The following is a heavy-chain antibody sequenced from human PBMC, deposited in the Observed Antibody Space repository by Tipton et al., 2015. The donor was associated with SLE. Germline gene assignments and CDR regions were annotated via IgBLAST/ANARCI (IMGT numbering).Heavy chain of an antibody. CDR3: AREGHDSTGYSPGSRQDV. J-gene: IGHJ6*04. D-gene: IGHD3-22*01. Sequence: SLRLSCAASGFTFSSYGMSWVRQAPGKGLEWVSVIYSGGSTYYADSVKGRFTISRDNSKNTLFLQMNSLRAEDTAVYYCAREGHDSTGYSPGSRQDVWGKGTTVTVSS. CDR2: IYSGGST. V-gene: IGHV3-53*01. CDR1: GFTFSSYG.